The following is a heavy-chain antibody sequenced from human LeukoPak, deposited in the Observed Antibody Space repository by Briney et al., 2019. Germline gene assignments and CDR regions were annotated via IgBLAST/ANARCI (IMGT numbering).Heavy chain of an antibody. D-gene: IGHD2-8*01. Sequence: GGSLSLSYGASGFIIHTYWMHWARQAPGKGLVWVSRINIDGISPSYADSVKGRFTISRDNAKNTLYLQMNSLRVGDTAVYYCAVMLGTLDYWGQGSLVTVSS. V-gene: IGHV3-74*01. J-gene: IGHJ4*02. CDR2: INIDGISP. CDR1: GFIIHTYW. CDR3: AVMLGTLDY.